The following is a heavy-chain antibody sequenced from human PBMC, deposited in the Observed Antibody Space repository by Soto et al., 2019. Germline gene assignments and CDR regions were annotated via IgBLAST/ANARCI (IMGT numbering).Heavy chain of an antibody. J-gene: IGHJ4*02. Sequence: QVQLVESGGGMVQPGRSLRLSCAASGFTFSTYGMHWVRQVPGKGLEWVAVISYDGSNTYYADSVKGRFSISRDNSKNTLYLQMNSLTAEDTAVYYCALPTKYNSRWFGLIDFWGQGALVTVSS. D-gene: IGHD6-19*01. CDR1: GFTFSTYG. CDR3: ALPTKYNSRWFGLIDF. CDR2: ISYDGSNT. V-gene: IGHV3-30*03.